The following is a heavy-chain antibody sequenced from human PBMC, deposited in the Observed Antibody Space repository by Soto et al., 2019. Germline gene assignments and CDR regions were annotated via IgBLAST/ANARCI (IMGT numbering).Heavy chain of an antibody. D-gene: IGHD3-10*01. CDR3: ARGGRFGVLYGMDV. Sequence: EVQLVQSGAEVKKPGESLKISCKGSGYNFDKYWIGWVRQMPGKGVEWMGIIHPGDSNIRYSPSFQGQVTISADMSISTAYLKWSSLKASDTDMYYCARGGRFGVLYGMDVWGQGTTVTVSS. J-gene: IGHJ6*02. CDR2: IHPGDSNI. CDR1: GYNFDKYW. V-gene: IGHV5-51*03.